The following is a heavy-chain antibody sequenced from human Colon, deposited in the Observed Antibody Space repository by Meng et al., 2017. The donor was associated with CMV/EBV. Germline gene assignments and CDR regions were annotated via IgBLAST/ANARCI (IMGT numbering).Heavy chain of an antibody. CDR1: FTPYG. CDR3: ARTQSGTYHYDSSGSGWFDP. D-gene: IGHD3-22*01. Sequence: FTPYGVAWLRQAPGQGPEWLGWISTSNGDTNYAQNFQGRITVTTDTSTTTAYMELRSLRSDDTAVYYCARTQSGTYHYDSSGSGWFDPWGQGTLVTVSS. J-gene: IGHJ5*02. CDR2: ISTSNGDT. V-gene: IGHV1-18*01.